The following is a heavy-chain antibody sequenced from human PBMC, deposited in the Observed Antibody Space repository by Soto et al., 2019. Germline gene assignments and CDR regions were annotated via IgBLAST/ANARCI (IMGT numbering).Heavy chain of an antibody. Sequence: GGSLRLSCAASGFTFSSYGMHWVRQAPGKGLEWVAVISYDGSNKYYADSVKGRFTMTRDTSTSTVYMELSSLRSEDTAVYYCARNRLRLKRAIAVAGTGNGMDVWGQGTTVTVSS. D-gene: IGHD6-19*01. J-gene: IGHJ6*02. V-gene: IGHV3-30*03. CDR2: ISYDGSNK. CDR3: ARNRLRLKRAIAVAGTGNGMDV. CDR1: GFTFSSYG.